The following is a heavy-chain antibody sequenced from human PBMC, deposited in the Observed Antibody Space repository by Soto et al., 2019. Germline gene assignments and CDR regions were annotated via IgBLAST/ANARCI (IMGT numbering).Heavy chain of an antibody. Sequence: EVQLVESGGGLVQPGGSLRLSCAASGFTFSSYSMNWVRQAPGKGLGWVSYISSGSSTIYYADSVKGRFTISRDNAKNSLYLQMNRLRDEDTAVYYCARGIKWDSSSFYYFSMEVRGQGTTVTVSS. CDR1: GFTFSSYS. D-gene: IGHD6-6*01. J-gene: IGHJ6*02. CDR2: ISSGSSTI. V-gene: IGHV3-48*02. CDR3: ARGIKWDSSSFYYFSMEV.